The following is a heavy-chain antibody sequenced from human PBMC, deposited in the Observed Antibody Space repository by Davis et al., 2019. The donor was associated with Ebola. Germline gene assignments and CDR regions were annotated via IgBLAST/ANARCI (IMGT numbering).Heavy chain of an antibody. CDR1: GFTFSSYW. V-gene: IGHV3-23*01. J-gene: IGHJ4*02. D-gene: IGHD6-19*01. CDR3: AKGKGIAVAGTDY. Sequence: GESLKISCAASGFTFSSYWMSWVRQAPGKGLEWVSAISGSGGSTYYADSVKGRFTISRDNSKNTLYLQMNSLRAEDTAVYYCAKGKGIAVAGTDYWGQGTLVTVSS. CDR2: ISGSGGST.